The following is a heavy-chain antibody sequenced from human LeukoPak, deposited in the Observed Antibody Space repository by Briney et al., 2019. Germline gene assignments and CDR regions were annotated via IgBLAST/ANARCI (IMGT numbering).Heavy chain of an antibody. V-gene: IGHV3-53*01. D-gene: IGHD3-3*01. CDR3: ARHAPAWRNLDY. J-gene: IGHJ4*02. Sequence: GGSLRLSCAASGFTVSSNYMSWVRQAPGKGLEWVSVIYSGGSTYYADSVKGRFTISRDNSKNTLYLQMNSLRAEDTAVYYCARHAPAWRNLDYWGQGTLVTVSS. CDR2: IYSGGST. CDR1: GFTVSSNY.